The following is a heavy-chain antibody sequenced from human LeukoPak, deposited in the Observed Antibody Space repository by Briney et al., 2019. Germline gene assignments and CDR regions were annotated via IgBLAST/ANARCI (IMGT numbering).Heavy chain of an antibody. V-gene: IGHV1-24*01. J-gene: IGHJ4*02. Sequence: GASVKVSCKVSGYIFTELSMHWVRQAPGKGLEWMGGFDPEDGTTIYAQKFQGRVTMTEDTSTDTAYMELSSLQSEDTAIYYCTTDIRWNGGFDHWGQGTLLTVSS. CDR3: TTDIRWNGGFDH. CDR1: GYIFTELS. CDR2: FDPEDGTT. D-gene: IGHD1-1*01.